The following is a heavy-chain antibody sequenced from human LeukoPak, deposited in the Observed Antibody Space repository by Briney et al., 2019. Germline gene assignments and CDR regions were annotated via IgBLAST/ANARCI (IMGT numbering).Heavy chain of an antibody. CDR2: IYYSGST. Sequence: SETLSLTCTVSGGSISSSSYYWGWIRQPPGKGLEWIGSIYYSGSTYYNPSLKSRVTISVDTSKNQFPLKLSSVTAADTAVYYCATPRGRNWTDAFDIWGQGTMVTVSS. CDR3: ATPRGRNWTDAFDI. J-gene: IGHJ3*02. CDR1: GGSISSSSYY. V-gene: IGHV4-39*06. D-gene: IGHD1-1*01.